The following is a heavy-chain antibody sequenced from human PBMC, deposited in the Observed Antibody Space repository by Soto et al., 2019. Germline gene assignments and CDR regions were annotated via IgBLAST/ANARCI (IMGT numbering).Heavy chain of an antibody. V-gene: IGHV4-38-2*01. Sequence: LSLTCGVSGYSITSGYYLCWSRQPPGKRLEWIGSINHGGNTFYNPSLRSRVTFSVDTSKNQVSLRLNSVTAADTAVYYCGRSGDHYGSHIDSWGQGTLVTV. CDR3: GRSGDHYGSHIDS. CDR2: INHGGNT. D-gene: IGHD3-16*01. CDR1: GYSITSGYY. J-gene: IGHJ5*01.